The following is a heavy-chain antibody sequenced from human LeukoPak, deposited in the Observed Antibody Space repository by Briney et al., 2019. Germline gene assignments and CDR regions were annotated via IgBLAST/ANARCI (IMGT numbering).Heavy chain of an antibody. J-gene: IGHJ4*02. CDR2: ISSSSSYI. D-gene: IGHD4-17*01. V-gene: IGHV3-21*01. CDR3: ARDSYGDHYYFDY. Sequence: PGGSLRLSCAASGFTFSSYSMNWVRQAPGKGLEWVSSISSSSSYIYYADSVKGRSTISRDNAKNSLYLQMNSLRAEDTAVYYCARDSYGDHYYFDYWGQGTLVTVSS. CDR1: GFTFSSYS.